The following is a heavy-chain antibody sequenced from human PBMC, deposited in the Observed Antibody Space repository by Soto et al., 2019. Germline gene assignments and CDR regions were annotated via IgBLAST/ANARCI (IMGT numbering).Heavy chain of an antibody. CDR2: IYYSGST. CDR3: ASEDWSGYYTIDY. D-gene: IGHD3-3*01. V-gene: IGHV4-39*01. CDR1: GGSISGSSYY. Sequence: QLQLQESGPGLVKPSETLSLTCTVSGGSISGSSYYWGWIRQPPGKGLEWIGSIYYSGSTYYNPSLKSRVTISVDTSKNQFSLKLSSVTAADTAVYYCASEDWSGYYTIDYWGQGTLVTVSS. J-gene: IGHJ4*02.